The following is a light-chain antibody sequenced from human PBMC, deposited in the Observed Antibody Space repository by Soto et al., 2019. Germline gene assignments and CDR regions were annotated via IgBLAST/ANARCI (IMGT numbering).Light chain of an antibody. CDR3: QQFGSSPS. Sequence: EIVLTQSPGTLSLSPGERATLSCRASQSVSSSYLAWYRQRPGQAPRLLIYGASIRATGIPDRFSGSGSGTDFTLTISRLEPEHFAVYYCQQFGSSPSFGPGTTVDI. V-gene: IGKV3-20*01. CDR2: GAS. J-gene: IGKJ3*01. CDR1: QSVSSSY.